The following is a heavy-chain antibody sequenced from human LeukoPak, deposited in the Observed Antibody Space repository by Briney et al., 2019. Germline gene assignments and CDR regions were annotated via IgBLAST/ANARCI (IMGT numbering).Heavy chain of an antibody. Sequence: SETLSLTCTVSGGSISSYYWSWIRQPPGKGLEWIGYIYYSGSTYYNPSLKSRVTISVDTSKNQFSLKLSSVTAADTAVYYCARGPDSSSFGMDVWGQGTTVTVSS. CDR3: ARGPDSSSFGMDV. V-gene: IGHV4-59*08. CDR1: GGSISSYY. CDR2: IYYSGST. D-gene: IGHD6-6*01. J-gene: IGHJ6*02.